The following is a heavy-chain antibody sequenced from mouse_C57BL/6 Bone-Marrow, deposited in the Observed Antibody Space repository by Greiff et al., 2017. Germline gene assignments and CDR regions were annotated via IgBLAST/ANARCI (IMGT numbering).Heavy chain of an antibody. CDR2: IWSGGST. CDR1: GFSLTSYG. CDR3: ARNRGLLRAMDY. J-gene: IGHJ4*01. Sequence: VQLQQSGPGLVQPSQSLSITCPVSGFSLTSYGVHWVRQSPGKGLEWLGVIWSGGSTDYNAAFISRLSISKDNSKSQVFFKMNSLQADDTAIYYCARNRGLLRAMDYWGQGTSVTVSS. D-gene: IGHD1-1*01. V-gene: IGHV2-2*01.